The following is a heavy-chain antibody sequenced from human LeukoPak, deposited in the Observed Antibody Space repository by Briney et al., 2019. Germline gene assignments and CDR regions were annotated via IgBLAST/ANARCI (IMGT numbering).Heavy chain of an antibody. CDR1: GFTFSSYA. V-gene: IGHV3-30-3*01. D-gene: IGHD6-13*01. J-gene: IGHJ6*02. Sequence: PGGSLRLSCAASGFTFSSYAMHWVRQAPGKGLEWVAVISYDGSNKYYADSVKGRFTISRDNSKNTLYLQMNSLRAEDTAVYYCAKDQSYSSTWYRGMDVWGQGTTVTVSS. CDR2: ISYDGSNK. CDR3: AKDQSYSSTWYRGMDV.